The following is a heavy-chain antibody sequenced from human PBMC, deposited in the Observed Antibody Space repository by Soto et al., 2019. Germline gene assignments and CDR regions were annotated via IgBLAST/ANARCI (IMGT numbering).Heavy chain of an antibody. J-gene: IGHJ4*02. V-gene: IGHV4-34*01. Sequence: SEPLSLTCAVDGGSFSGYYSSWIRLSPGTGLEWIGEINHSGSTNYIPSLKSRVTISVDTSKNQFSLKLTSVTAADTAVYYCARDKITGLFDYWGQGTLVTVS. CDR2: INHSGST. D-gene: IGHD2-8*02. CDR3: ARDKITGLFDY. CDR1: GGSFSGYY.